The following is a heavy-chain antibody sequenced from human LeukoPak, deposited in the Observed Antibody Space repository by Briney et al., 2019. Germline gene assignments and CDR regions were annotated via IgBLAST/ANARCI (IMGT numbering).Heavy chain of an antibody. J-gene: IGHJ4*02. V-gene: IGHV3-30*04. CDR3: ARGRDYYGAGRSYNSVD. Sequence: GGSLRLSCAASGFTFSSYAMHWVRQAPGKGLEWVAVISYDGSNKYYADSMKGRFTISRDNSKNTLYLQMNSLRAEDTAVYYCARGRDYYGAGRSYNSVDWGQGTLVSVSS. CDR2: ISYDGSNK. D-gene: IGHD3-10*01. CDR1: GFTFSSYA.